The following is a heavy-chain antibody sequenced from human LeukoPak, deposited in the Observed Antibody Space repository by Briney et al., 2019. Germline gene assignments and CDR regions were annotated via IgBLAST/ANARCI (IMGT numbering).Heavy chain of an antibody. D-gene: IGHD4-17*01. J-gene: IGHJ4*02. CDR3: AKSSGTVTTPYFDY. V-gene: IGHV3-9*01. Sequence: PGGSLRLSCAASGFTFDDYAMHWVRQAPGKGLEWVSGISWNSGSIGYADSVKGRFTISRDNAKNSLYLQMNSLRAEDTALYYCAKSSGTVTTPYFDYWGQGTLVTVSS. CDR1: GFTFDDYA. CDR2: ISWNSGSI.